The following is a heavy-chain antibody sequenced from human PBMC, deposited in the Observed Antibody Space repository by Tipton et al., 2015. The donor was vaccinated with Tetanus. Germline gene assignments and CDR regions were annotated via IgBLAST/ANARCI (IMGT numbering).Heavy chain of an antibody. D-gene: IGHD4-11*01. V-gene: IGHV4-61*01. CDR1: GGSVSSGSYY. J-gene: IGHJ6*02. CDR2: IYYSGST. CDR3: AKEQSDADYYYYGMDV. Sequence: GLVKPSETLSLTCTVSGGSVSSGSYYWSWIRQPPGKGLEWIGYIYYSGSTNYNPSLKSRVTISVDTSKNQFSLKLSSVTAADTAVYYCAKEQSDADYYYYGMDVWGQGTTVTVSS.